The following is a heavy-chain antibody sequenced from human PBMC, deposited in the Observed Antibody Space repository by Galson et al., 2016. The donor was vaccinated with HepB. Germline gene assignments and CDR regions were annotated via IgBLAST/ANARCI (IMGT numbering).Heavy chain of an antibody. J-gene: IGHJ4*02. Sequence: SVKVSCKASGYTFTSYGINWVRQAPGQGLEWMGWINLYNENTEYARKFRGRVAMTTDTSTNTAYLELRSLTSDDTAVYYCARAHPADYWGQGTLVTVSS. V-gene: IGHV1-18*01. CDR1: GYTFTSYG. CDR3: ARAHPADY. CDR2: INLYNENT.